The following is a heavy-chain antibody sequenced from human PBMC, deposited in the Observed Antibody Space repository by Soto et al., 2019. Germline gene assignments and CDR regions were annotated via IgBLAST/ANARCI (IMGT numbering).Heavy chain of an antibody. CDR3: AKEYGRLDY. V-gene: IGHV3-11*06. D-gene: IGHD4-17*01. J-gene: IGHJ4*02. CDR2: ISSSSGYT. CDR1: GFTFSDYY. Sequence: GGSLRLSCAASGFTFSDYYLRCIRQAPGKGLEWFSYISSSSGYTNYADSVKGRFTISRDNAKNSLYLQMNSLRAEDTAVYYCAKEYGRLDYWGQGTLVTVSS.